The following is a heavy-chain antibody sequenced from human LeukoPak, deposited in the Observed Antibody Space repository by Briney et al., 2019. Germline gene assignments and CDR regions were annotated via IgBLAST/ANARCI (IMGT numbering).Heavy chain of an antibody. J-gene: IGHJ4*02. V-gene: IGHV3-30*02. CDR1: GFNYLSYG. CDR3: AKDRLATSMIIES. Sequence: GGSLRLSCAAPGFNYLSYGRHWVGKTPGRGLEGVTFIRFDGSNKYYADSVKGRFTISRDNSKNTLSLQMNSLSAEDTAVYYCAKDRLATSMIIESWGQGTLVSVSS. D-gene: IGHD5-18*01. CDR2: IRFDGSNK.